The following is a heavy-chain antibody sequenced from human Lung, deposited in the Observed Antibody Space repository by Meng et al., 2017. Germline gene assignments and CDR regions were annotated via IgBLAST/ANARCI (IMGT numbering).Heavy chain of an antibody. V-gene: IGHV3-23*04. CDR3: AKYSYGLGDYLDY. Sequence: EVELGESGVGLVQLGGALELSCAASGFTFSSYAMSWVRHAPGKGLEWVSALSGGGFTTYYADSVKGRFAISRHNSKNTLYLQMNSLRAEDTALYYCAKYSYGLGDYLDYWGQGALVTVSS. D-gene: IGHD3-10*01. CDR1: GFTFSSYA. CDR2: LSGGGFTT. J-gene: IGHJ4*02.